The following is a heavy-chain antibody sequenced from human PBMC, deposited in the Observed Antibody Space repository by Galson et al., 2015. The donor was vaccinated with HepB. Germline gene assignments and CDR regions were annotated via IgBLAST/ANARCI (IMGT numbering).Heavy chain of an antibody. D-gene: IGHD1-7*01. CDR1: GDSASTNGVA. CDR3: ARGRNSAFDI. J-gene: IGHJ3*02. CDR2: TYYRSKWYN. Sequence: CAISGDSASTNGVAWNWIRQSPSRGLEWLGRTYYRSKWYNDYAVSVKSRITINPDTSKNQFSLQINSMTPEDTAVYYCARGRNSAFDIWGQGTLVTVSS. V-gene: IGHV6-1*01.